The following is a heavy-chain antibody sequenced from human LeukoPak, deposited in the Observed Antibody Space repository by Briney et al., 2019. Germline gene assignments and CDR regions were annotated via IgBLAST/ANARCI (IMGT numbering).Heavy chain of an antibody. CDR2: INHSGST. V-gene: IGHV4-34*01. CDR1: GGSFSGYY. Sequence: SETLSLTCAVYGGSFSGYYWSWIRPPPGKGLEWIGEINHSGSTNYNPSLKSRVTISVDTSKNQFSLKLSSVTAADTAVYYCARNGGNSGRSDYWGQGTLVTVSS. J-gene: IGHJ4*02. D-gene: IGHD4-23*01. CDR3: ARNGGNSGRSDY.